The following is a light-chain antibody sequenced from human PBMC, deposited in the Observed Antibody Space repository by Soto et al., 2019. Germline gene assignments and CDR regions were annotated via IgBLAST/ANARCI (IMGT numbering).Light chain of an antibody. CDR3: QRYTNTNNPWM. CDR2: DAS. CDR1: QSISSW. V-gene: IGKV1-5*01. Sequence: DIQMTQSPSTLSASVGDRVTITCRSSQSISSWLAWYQQKPGKAPKLLIYDASSLQSGVASRFSGSGSGTEFTLIISGLQPDDSATYYCQRYTNTNNPWMFGQGTKVDI. J-gene: IGKJ1*01.